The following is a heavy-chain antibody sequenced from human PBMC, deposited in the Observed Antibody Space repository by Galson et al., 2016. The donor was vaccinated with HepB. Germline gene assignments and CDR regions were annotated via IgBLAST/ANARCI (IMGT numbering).Heavy chain of an antibody. CDR1: GGSISSRGYY. V-gene: IGHV4-31*03. CDR3: AGYEVVSFDY. Sequence: TLSLTCTVSGGSISSRGYYWSWIRQHSGKGLEWIGYIYYSGGTYYNPSLQSRLTISLDTSKNHFSQKLDSVTAADTAVYYCAGYEVVSFDYWGQGTLVTVSS. D-gene: IGHD2-15*01. J-gene: IGHJ4*02. CDR2: IYYSGGT.